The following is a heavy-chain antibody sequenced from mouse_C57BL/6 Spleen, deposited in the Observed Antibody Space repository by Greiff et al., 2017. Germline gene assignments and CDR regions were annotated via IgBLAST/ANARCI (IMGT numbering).Heavy chain of an antibody. CDR3: ARTLITTAGARYFNV. CDR1: GYAFSSYW. Sequence: QVQLQQSGAELVKPGASVKISCKASGYAFSSYWMNWVKQRPGRGLEWIGQIYPGDGDTNYNGKFKGKATLTADKSSSTAYMQLSSLTSEDSAVYFGARTLITTAGARYFNVWGAGTTVTVSS. J-gene: IGHJ1*01. V-gene: IGHV1-80*01. CDR2: IYPGDGDT. D-gene: IGHD1-1*01.